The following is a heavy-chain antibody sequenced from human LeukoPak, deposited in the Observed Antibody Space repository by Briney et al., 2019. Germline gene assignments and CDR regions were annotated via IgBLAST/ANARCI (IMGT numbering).Heavy chain of an antibody. CDR2: ISWDGGST. V-gene: IGHV3-43*01. J-gene: IGHJ4*02. CDR1: GFTFDDYT. CDR3: AKDKRSGWSTFGY. D-gene: IGHD6-19*01. Sequence: GGSLRLSCAASGFTFDDYTMHWVRQAPGKGLEWVSLISWDGGSTYYADSVKGRFTISRDNSKNSLYLQMNSLRTEDTALYYCAKDKRSGWSTFGYWGQGTLVTVSS.